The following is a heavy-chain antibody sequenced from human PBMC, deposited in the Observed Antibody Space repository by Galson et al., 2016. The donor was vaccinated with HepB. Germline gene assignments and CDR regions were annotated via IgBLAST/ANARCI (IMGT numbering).Heavy chain of an antibody. D-gene: IGHD6-19*01. J-gene: IGHJ4*02. Sequence: SLRLSCAASGFMYRHYAMSWVRQAPGKGLEWVSVISGSGGTTFYGDFVKGRFSISRDNSQNTLDLQMNSLTPEDTAIYYCVKVFDYLNGWIDQWGQGTLVTVSS. V-gene: IGHV3-23*01. CDR2: ISGSGGTT. CDR1: GFMYRHYA. CDR3: VKVFDYLNGWIDQ.